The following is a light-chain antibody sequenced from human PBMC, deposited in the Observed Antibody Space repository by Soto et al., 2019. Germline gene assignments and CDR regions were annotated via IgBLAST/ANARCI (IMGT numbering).Light chain of an antibody. CDR3: CSYAGSSTSLV. CDR1: SSDVGSYNL. V-gene: IGLV2-23*01. J-gene: IGLJ2*01. Sequence: QSVLTQPASVSGSPGQSITISCTGTSSDVGSYNLVSWYQQHPGKAPKLMIYEGSKRPSGVSNRFSGSKSGNTASLTISGLQAEDDADYYCCSYAGSSTSLVFGGGTKLPVL. CDR2: EGS.